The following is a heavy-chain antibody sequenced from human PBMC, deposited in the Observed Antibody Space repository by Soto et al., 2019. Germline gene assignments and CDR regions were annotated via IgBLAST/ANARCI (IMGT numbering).Heavy chain of an antibody. CDR1: GFTFSSYG. CDR2: IWYDGSTK. Sequence: LRLSWAASGFTFSSYGMHWVRQAPGKGLEWVAGIWYDGSTKYYADSVRGRFTIARDNSKNTLHLQLNSLRAEDTAVYYCTRDASRDSSARGWFDPWGPGTLVTVSS. D-gene: IGHD6-13*01. CDR3: TRDASRDSSARGWFDP. V-gene: IGHV3-33*01. J-gene: IGHJ5*02.